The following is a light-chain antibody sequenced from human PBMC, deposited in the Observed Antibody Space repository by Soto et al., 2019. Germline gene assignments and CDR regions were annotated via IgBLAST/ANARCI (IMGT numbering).Light chain of an antibody. CDR1: DNIAPW. Sequence: DIQMTQSPAAVSSSVLERSAITCRASDNIAPWVAWYQQTPGKAPKLLIYKAANLADEVPSRFAGSGAGTYFPLTISSLQPEDLATYYCQQSYTTPLTFGGGTKVDIK. CDR2: KAA. V-gene: IGKV1-5*03. J-gene: IGKJ4*01. CDR3: QQSYTTPLT.